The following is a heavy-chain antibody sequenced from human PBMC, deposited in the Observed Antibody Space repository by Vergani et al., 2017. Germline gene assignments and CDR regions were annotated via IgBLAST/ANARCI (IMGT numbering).Heavy chain of an antibody. D-gene: IGHD5-24*01. CDR2: VHTDATA. CDR3: VRGQWDDDGPGGWFVP. V-gene: IGHV4-4*07. J-gene: IGHJ5*02. Sequence: VQLQESGPGLLKASETLSLTCSVSGASISSYFWSWIRQRAGEGLGWFGRVHTDATAYCNPALRTRVRLSANLSQSQFSLKMTSLTAAATAVYFCVRGQWDDDGPGGWFVPWGQGILVIVSS. CDR1: GASISSYF.